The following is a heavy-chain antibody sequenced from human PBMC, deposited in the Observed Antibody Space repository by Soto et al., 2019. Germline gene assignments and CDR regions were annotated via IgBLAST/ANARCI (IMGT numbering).Heavy chain of an antibody. V-gene: IGHV1-3*05. J-gene: IGHJ4*02. Sequence: QVQLVQSGAEEKKPGASVKVSCKASGYTFTSYAMHWVRQAPGQRLEWMGWINGGNGNTKYSQKFQGRVTITRDTSASKAYMELSSLRSEDTAVYYCARGDWWLFDYWGQGTLVIVSS. CDR1: GYTFTSYA. CDR2: INGGNGNT. CDR3: ARGDWWLFDY. D-gene: IGHD2-8*02.